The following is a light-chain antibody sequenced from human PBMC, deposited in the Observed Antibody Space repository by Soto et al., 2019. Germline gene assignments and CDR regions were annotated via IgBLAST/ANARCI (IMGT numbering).Light chain of an antibody. CDR2: AAS. J-gene: IGKJ1*01. CDR3: QQTYSTPGT. V-gene: IGKV1-39*01. Sequence: DIQMTQSPSPLSASVGDSVTLTCRASQTIQTYLSWNRHKPGRAPELLIYAASRLQTGVPSRLSGSGSGTYFILSISNLRPEDFATYYCQQTYSTPGTFGQGTKVEVK. CDR1: QTIQTY.